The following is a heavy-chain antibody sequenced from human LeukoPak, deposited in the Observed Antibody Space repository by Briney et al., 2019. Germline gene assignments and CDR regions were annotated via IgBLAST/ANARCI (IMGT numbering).Heavy chain of an antibody. J-gene: IGHJ4*02. D-gene: IGHD6-6*01. CDR1: GFTFSDYS. V-gene: IGHV3-48*01. CDR3: AKDKIRAAQLDY. CDR2: INTTSSGI. Sequence: GGSLRLSCAASGFTFSDYSMNWVRQAPGKGLEWVSYINTTSSGIYYADSVKGRFTISRDNSKNTLYLQMNSLRAEDTAVYYCAKDKIRAAQLDYWGQGTLVTVSS.